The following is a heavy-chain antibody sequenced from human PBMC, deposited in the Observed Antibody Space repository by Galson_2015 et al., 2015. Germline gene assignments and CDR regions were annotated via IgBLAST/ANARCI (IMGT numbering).Heavy chain of an antibody. CDR3: ARRVDMATIVAFDI. Sequence: QSGAEVKKPGESLKISCKGSGYRFTSYWTGWVRQMPGKGLEWMGIMYPDDSDTRYSPSFQGQVTISADKSISTAYLQWSSLKASDTAMYYCARRVDMATIVAFDIWGQGTMVTVSS. D-gene: IGHD5-24*01. J-gene: IGHJ3*02. V-gene: IGHV5-51*01. CDR1: GYRFTSYW. CDR2: MYPDDSDT.